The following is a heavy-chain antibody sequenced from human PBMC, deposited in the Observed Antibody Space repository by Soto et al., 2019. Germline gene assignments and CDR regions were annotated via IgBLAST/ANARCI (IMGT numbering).Heavy chain of an antibody. V-gene: IGHV3-33*01. CDR2: IWYDGSNK. CDR1: GFTFSSYG. D-gene: IGHD2-2*01. CDR3: ARDDHNYRYQLITYYFEY. Sequence: QVQLVETGGGVVQPGRSLRLSCAASGFTFSSYGMHWVRQAPGKGLEWVAVIWYDGSNKYYADSVKGRFTISRDNSKKTLYMQMNSLRAEDTAVYFCARDDHNYRYQLITYYFEYWGQGTLVNVSS. J-gene: IGHJ4*02.